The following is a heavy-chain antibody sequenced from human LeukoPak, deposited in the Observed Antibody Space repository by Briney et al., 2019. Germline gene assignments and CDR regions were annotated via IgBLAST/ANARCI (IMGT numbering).Heavy chain of an antibody. CDR1: GGSISSYY. V-gene: IGHV4-4*07. D-gene: IGHD1-1*01. Sequence: SQTLSPTCTVSGGSISSYYWSWIRQPAGKGLEWIGRIYTSGSTNYNASLKSRVSISVDASKSQFSLMLNSVSAADTAVYYCATSNDVKVAPFDHWGQGTLVTVSS. CDR3: ATSNDVKVAPFDH. J-gene: IGHJ4*02. CDR2: IYTSGST.